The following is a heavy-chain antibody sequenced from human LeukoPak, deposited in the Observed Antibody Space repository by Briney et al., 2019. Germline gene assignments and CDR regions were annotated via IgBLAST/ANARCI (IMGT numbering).Heavy chain of an antibody. CDR2: IYYSGST. V-gene: IGHV4-59*01. CDR3: ARARSSYGYGDAFDI. CDR1: GGSISNNY. J-gene: IGHJ3*02. D-gene: IGHD5-18*01. Sequence: SETLSLTCSVSGGSISNNYWSWIRQPPGKGLEWIGYIYYSGSTNYNPSLKSRVTISVDTSKNQFSLKLSSVTAADTAVYYCARARSSYGYGDAFDIWGQGTMVTVSS.